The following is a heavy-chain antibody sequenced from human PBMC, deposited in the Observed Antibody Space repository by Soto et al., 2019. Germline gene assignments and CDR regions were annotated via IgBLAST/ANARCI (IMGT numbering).Heavy chain of an antibody. D-gene: IGHD2-2*01. CDR2: INHSGST. CDR3: ASKGTIGYCSSTSCRTPLGYYYYYGMDV. Sequence: SETLSLTCAVYGGSFSGYYWSWIRQPPGKGLEWIGEINHSGSTNYNPSLKSRVTISVDTSKNQFSRKLSSVTAADTAVYYCASKGTIGYCSSTSCRTPLGYYYYYGMDVWGQGTTVTVSS. CDR1: GGSFSGYY. V-gene: IGHV4-34*01. J-gene: IGHJ6*02.